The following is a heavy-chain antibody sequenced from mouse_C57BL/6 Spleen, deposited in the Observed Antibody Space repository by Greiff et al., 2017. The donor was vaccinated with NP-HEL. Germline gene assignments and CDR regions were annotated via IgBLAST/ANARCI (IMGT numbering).Heavy chain of an antibody. J-gene: IGHJ3*01. CDR1: GYTFTSYW. V-gene: IGHV1-69*01. Sequence: QVQLQQSGAELVMPGASVKLSCKASGYTFTSYWMHWVKQRPGQGLEWIGEIDPSDSYTNYNQKFKGKSTLTVDKSSSTAYMQLSSLTSEDSAVYYCALQRFAYWGQGTLVTVSA. CDR2: IDPSDSYT. CDR3: ALQRFAY.